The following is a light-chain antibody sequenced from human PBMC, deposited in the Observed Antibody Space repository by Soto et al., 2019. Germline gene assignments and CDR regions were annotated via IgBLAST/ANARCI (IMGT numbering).Light chain of an antibody. CDR2: AAS. J-gene: IGKJ1*01. Sequence: DIQMTQSPSSLSASVGDRVTITCRASQTISSYLNWYQQKPGKAPKLLTYAASSLQSGVPSRFSGSGSGTDFTLIISSLQPEDFATHYCQQSYSAPWTFGQGSKVDFK. CDR1: QTISSY. CDR3: QQSYSAPWT. V-gene: IGKV1-39*01.